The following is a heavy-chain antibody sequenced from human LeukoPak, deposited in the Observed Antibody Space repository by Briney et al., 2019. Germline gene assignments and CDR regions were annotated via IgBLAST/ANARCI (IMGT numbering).Heavy chain of an antibody. V-gene: IGHV3-9*01. CDR2: ISWNSGSI. CDR3: ARSYYEYYYDSSGYYRPYFDY. CDR1: GFTFDDYA. D-gene: IGHD3-22*01. Sequence: SLRLSCAASGFTFDDYAMHWVRQAPGKGLEWVSGISWNSGSIGYADSVKGRFTISRDNAKNSLYLQMNSLRAEDTAVYYCARSYYEYYYDSSGYYRPYFDYWGQGTLVTVSS. J-gene: IGHJ4*02.